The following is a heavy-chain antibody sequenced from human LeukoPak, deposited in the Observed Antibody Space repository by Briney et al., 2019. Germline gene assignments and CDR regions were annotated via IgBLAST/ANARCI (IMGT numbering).Heavy chain of an antibody. D-gene: IGHD6-13*01. CDR1: GFTFSSYS. Sequence: GGSLRLSCAASGFTFSSYSMNWVRQAPGKGLEWVSSISSSSSYIYYADSVKGRFTISRDNAKNSLYLQMNSLRAEDTAVYYCIHFSSSPDAFDIWGQGTMVTVSS. V-gene: IGHV3-21*01. CDR3: IHFSSSPDAFDI. CDR2: ISSSSSYI. J-gene: IGHJ3*02.